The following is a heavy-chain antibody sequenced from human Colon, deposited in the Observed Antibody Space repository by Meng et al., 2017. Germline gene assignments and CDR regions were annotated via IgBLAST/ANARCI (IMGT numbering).Heavy chain of an antibody. Sequence: QGQLHLGVAWLLKPSETLSPTCAVPGGSFSGFYWSWIRQPPGKGLEWIGEIDHFGISNYNSSLKGRLTMSVDTSKKQISLTLTSVTAADTAVYYCATGLRHGDWFDPWGPGTLVTVSS. J-gene: IGHJ5*02. CDR1: GGSFSGFY. CDR3: ATGLRHGDWFDP. V-gene: IGHV4-34*01. D-gene: IGHD4-17*01. CDR2: IDHFGIS.